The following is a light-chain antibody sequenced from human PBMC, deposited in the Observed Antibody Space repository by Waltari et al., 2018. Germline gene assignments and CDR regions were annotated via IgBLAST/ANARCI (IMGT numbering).Light chain of an antibody. CDR3: QVWDSGADYV. Sequence: SYVLTQPPSVSVAPGQTATITCGGNDIATKSVNWYQQKPGQAPVLVVYRNSDRPSGIPERFSGSNSGTAATLTISRVDAGDEADYYCQVWDSGADYVFGTGTMVTVL. J-gene: IGLJ1*01. CDR1: DIATKS. CDR2: RNS. V-gene: IGLV3-21*02.